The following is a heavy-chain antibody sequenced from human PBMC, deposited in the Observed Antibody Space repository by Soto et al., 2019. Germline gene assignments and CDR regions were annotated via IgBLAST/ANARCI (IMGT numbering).Heavy chain of an antibody. CDR2: IKEDVSEK. V-gene: IGHV3-7*05. Sequence: EVQLVESGGGLVQPGGSLSLSCAASGFTFSGYWMKWVRQAPGKGLEWVATIKEDVSEKYYVDSVKGRCTISRDSAKNSVHLQMNSLRVEDTTVYYCASTRGYWGQGTLVTVSS. CDR3: ASTRGY. J-gene: IGHJ4*02. CDR1: GFTFSGYW. D-gene: IGHD3-3*01.